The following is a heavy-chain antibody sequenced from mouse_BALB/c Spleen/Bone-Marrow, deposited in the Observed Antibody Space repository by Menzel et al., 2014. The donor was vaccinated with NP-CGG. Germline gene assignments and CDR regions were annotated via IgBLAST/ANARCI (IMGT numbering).Heavy chain of an antibody. CDR3: ASYRYGWYFDV. V-gene: IGHV14-3*02. CDR1: GLNIKDTY. Sequence: VQLKDSGAELVKPGASVKLSCTASGLNIKDTYMHWVKQGPEQCLEWIGRIDPANGNTKYDPKFQGKATITADTSSNTAYLQLSSLTAEDTAVYYCASYRYGWYFDVWGAGTTVTVSS. J-gene: IGHJ1*01. D-gene: IGHD2-14*01. CDR2: IDPANGNT.